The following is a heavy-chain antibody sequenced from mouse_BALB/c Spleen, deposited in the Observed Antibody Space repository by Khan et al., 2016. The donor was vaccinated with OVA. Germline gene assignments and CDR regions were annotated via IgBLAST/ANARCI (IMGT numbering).Heavy chain of an antibody. CDR1: GYTFTDYV. D-gene: IGHD1-3*01. Sequence: QVQLQQSGAELVRPGVSVKISCKGSGYTFTDYVIHWVKQSHAKSLEWIGVISTYYGDTTHNQKFKGKATMTVDKSSSTAYMELARLTSEDSAIYYCVRGSGEYRFVYWGQGTLVTVSA. CDR2: ISTYYGDT. J-gene: IGHJ3*01. V-gene: IGHV1S137*01. CDR3: VRGSGEYRFVY.